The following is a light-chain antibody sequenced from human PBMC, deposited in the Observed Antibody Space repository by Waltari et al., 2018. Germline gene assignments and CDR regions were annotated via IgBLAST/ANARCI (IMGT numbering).Light chain of an antibody. J-gene: IGLJ2*01. CDR3: SVWDDSLNGQVL. CDR2: IKN. V-gene: IGLV1-44*01. CDR1: SFTFGGYA. Sequence: QSLLTQPPSASGTSGQTITISCSGSSFTFGGYALICYQQLPGTAPKLLIHIKNKRAPGLPDRFSSSKSGTSASLAISGLQSADEVDYYCSVWDDSLNGQVLFGGGTKLTVV.